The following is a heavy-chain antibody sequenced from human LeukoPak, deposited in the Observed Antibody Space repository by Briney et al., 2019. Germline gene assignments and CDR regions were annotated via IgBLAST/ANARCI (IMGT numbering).Heavy chain of an antibody. CDR3: ARDRVPYSSSSGSDDYYYYYMDV. Sequence: SQTLSLTCAISGDSVSSNSAAWNWIRQSPSRGLEWLGRTYYRSKWYNDYAVSVKSRITINPDTSKNQFSLQLNSVTPEDTAVYYCARDRVPYSSSSGSDDYYYYYMDVWGKGTTVTVSS. CDR1: GDSVSSNSAA. CDR2: TYYRSKWYN. V-gene: IGHV6-1*01. D-gene: IGHD6-6*01. J-gene: IGHJ6*03.